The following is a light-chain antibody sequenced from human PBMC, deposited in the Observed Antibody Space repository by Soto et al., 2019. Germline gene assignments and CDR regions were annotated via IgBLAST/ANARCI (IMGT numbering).Light chain of an antibody. V-gene: IGKV3-20*01. CDR1: ETVSSSF. CDR2: GAY. J-gene: IGKJ1*01. CDR3: QQYGSSRT. Sequence: EIVLTQSPGTLSLSPGERATLSCRASETVSSSFLAWYQQKPGQAPRLLIYGAYRRATGIPDRFSGSGSGTDFTLTISRLEPEDFAVYYCQQYGSSRTFGQGTKVDIK.